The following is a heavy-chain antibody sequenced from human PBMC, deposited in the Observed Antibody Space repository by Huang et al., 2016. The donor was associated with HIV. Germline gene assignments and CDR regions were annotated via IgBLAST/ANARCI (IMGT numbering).Heavy chain of an antibody. D-gene: IGHD5-18*01. J-gene: IGHJ6*02. CDR3: ARLRYVDTASNGMDV. CDR1: GYSFISYW. V-gene: IGHV5-51*01. CDR2: SYPGDSNI. Sequence: EVQLVQSGAEVKKPGESLKISCKGSGYSFISYWIGWVRQMPGKGLGWMGISYPGDSNIRYSPSFQGQVTISADKSISTAYLQWSSLKASDTAMYYCARLRYVDTASNGMDVWGQGTTVTVSS.